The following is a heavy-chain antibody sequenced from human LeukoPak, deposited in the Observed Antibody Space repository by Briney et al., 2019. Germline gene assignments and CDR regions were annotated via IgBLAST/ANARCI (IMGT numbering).Heavy chain of an antibody. Sequence: SETLSLTCAVYGGSFSGYYWSWIRQPPGKGLEWIGYIYYSGSTNYNPSLKSRVTISVDTSKNQFSLKLSSVTAADTAVYYCARLVSSGWARDYYYYYGMDVWGQGTTVTVSS. CDR2: IYYSGST. D-gene: IGHD6-19*01. CDR1: GGSFSGYY. CDR3: ARLVSSGWARDYYYYYGMDV. V-gene: IGHV4-59*08. J-gene: IGHJ6*02.